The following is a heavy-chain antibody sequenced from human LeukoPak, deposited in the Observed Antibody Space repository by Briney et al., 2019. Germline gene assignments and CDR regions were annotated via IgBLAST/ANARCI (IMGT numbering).Heavy chain of an antibody. V-gene: IGHV3-74*01. CDR3: ARGGYYRESGGVGAFDI. CDR1: GFTFSSYW. J-gene: IGHJ3*02. Sequence: GGSLRLSCAASGFTFSSYWMHWVRHTPEKGLVWVSRIDTDGSSTIYADSVKGRFTISRDNAKNTLFLQMNSLRAEDTAVYYCARGGYYRESGGVGAFDIWGQGTMVTVSS. CDR2: IDTDGSST. D-gene: IGHD2-8*02.